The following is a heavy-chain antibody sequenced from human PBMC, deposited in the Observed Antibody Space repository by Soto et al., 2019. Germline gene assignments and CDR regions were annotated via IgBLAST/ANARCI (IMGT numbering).Heavy chain of an antibody. CDR1: GYTFTSYY. D-gene: IGHD6-13*01. J-gene: IGHJ3*02. CDR3: ARELGLAAAGSRAFDI. Sequence: ASVKVSCKASGYTFTSYYMHWVRQAPGQGLEWMGIINPSGGSTSYAQKFQGRVTMTRDTSTSTVYMELSSLRSEDTAVYYCARELGLAAAGSRAFDIWGQGTMVTVS. V-gene: IGHV1-46*01. CDR2: INPSGGST.